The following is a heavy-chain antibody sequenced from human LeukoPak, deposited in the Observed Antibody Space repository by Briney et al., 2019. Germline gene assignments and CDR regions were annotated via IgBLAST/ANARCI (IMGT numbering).Heavy chain of an antibody. CDR1: GYTFTSYD. J-gene: IGHJ4*02. D-gene: IGHD3-3*01. Sequence: ASVKVSCKASGYTFTSYDINWVRQATGQGLEWMGWISAYNGNTNYAQKLQGRVTMTTDTSTSTAYMELRSLRSDDTAVYYCARVPHYDFWSGPDYWGQGTLVTVSS. CDR3: ARVPHYDFWSGPDY. V-gene: IGHV1-18*01. CDR2: ISAYNGNT.